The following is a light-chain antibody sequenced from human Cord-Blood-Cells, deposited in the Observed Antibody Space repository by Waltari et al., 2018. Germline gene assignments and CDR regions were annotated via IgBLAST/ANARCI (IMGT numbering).Light chain of an antibody. V-gene: IGKV3-15*01. Sequence: EIVMTQSPATLSVSPGERATPSCRASQRVSSNVAWYEQEPGQAPRLLIYGASTRATGIPARFSGSGSGTEFTLTLSSLQSEDFAVYYCQQYNNWRWTFGQGTKVEIK. J-gene: IGKJ1*01. CDR2: GAS. CDR3: QQYNNWRWT. CDR1: QRVSSN.